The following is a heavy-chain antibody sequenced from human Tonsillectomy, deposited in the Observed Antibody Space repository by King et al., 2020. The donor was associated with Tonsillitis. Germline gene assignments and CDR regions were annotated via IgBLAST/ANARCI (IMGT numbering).Heavy chain of an antibody. Sequence: VQLVESGGGLVQPGGSLKLSCAASGFTFSGSAMHWVRQASGKGLEWVGRIRSKANSYATAYAASVKGRFTISRDDSKNTAYLQMNSLKTEDTAVYYCTRDYYDSSGSFDYWGHGTLVTVSS. J-gene: IGHJ4*01. V-gene: IGHV3-73*01. CDR1: GFTFSGSA. CDR2: IRSKANSYAT. D-gene: IGHD3-22*01. CDR3: TRDYYDSSGSFDY.